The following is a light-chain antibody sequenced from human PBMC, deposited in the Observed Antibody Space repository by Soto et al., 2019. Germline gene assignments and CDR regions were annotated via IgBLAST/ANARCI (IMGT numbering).Light chain of an antibody. CDR3: SSNAGSNNLV. CDR1: SSDVSDYNY. V-gene: IGLV2-8*02. J-gene: IGLJ2*01. CDR2: EVS. Sequence: QSALTQPPSASRTPGQSVTIPWTGTSSDVSDYNYVSSYPQHPRKPPKLIIYEVSRQPSRLPDRFSGSKSGNTASLTVSGLQAEDEADYYCSSNAGSNNLVFGGGTKVTVL.